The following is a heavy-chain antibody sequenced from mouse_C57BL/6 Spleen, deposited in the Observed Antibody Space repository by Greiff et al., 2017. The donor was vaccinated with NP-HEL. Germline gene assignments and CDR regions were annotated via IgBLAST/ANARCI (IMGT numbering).Heavy chain of an antibody. CDR2: IYPGGGYT. J-gene: IGHJ1*03. CDR3: ARGPDGKIWYFDV. Sequence: QVQLQQSGAELVRPGTSVKLSCKASGYTFTNYWIGWAKQRPGHGLEWIGDIYPGGGYTNYNEKFKGKATLTADKSSSTAYMQFSSLTSEDSAIYYCARGPDGKIWYFDVWGTGTTVTVSS. D-gene: IGHD2-1*01. V-gene: IGHV1-63*01. CDR1: GYTFTNYW.